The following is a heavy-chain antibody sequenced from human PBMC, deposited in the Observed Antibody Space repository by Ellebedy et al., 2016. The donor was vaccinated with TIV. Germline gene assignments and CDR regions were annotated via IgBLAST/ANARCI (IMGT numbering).Heavy chain of an antibody. Sequence: GESLNISCAVSGLGVSYTYISWVRQAXGKGLEWVSVIQTGGDTYYADSVKGRFTLSKDNSKNTLYHHINGVIGDDTAVYYCATETFNDVHLTIWGVLDNWGQGTVVTVSS. CDR1: GLGVSYTY. D-gene: IGHD1-1*01. CDR2: IQTGGDT. J-gene: IGHJ3*02. CDR3: ATETFNDVHLTIWGVLDN. V-gene: IGHV3-66*01.